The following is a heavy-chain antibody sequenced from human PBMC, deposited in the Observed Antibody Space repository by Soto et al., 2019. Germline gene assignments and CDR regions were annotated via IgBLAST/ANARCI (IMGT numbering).Heavy chain of an antibody. CDR2: INHSGST. CDR3: ARYPNTKPGYDY. J-gene: IGHJ4*02. D-gene: IGHD3-9*01. CDR1: GGSFSGYY. V-gene: IGHV4-34*01. Sequence: QVQLQQWGAGLLKPSETLSLTCAVYGGSFSGYYWSWIRQPPGKGLEWIGEINHSGSTNYNPSLKSRVTISVDTSKNQFSLKLSSVTAADTAVYYCARYPNTKPGYDYWGQVTLVTVSS.